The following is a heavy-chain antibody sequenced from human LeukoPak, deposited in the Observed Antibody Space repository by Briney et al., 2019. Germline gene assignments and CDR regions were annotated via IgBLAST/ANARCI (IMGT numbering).Heavy chain of an antibody. J-gene: IGHJ4*02. D-gene: IGHD6-19*01. V-gene: IGHV4-59*08. Sequence: SETLSLTCTVSGGSISSYYWSWIRQPPGKGLEWIGYIYHSGSTNYNPSLKSRVTISVDTSKNQLSLKLSSVTATDTAVYYCARFLEQWLVYYFDYWGQGTLVTVSS. CDR1: GGSISSYY. CDR3: ARFLEQWLVYYFDY. CDR2: IYHSGST.